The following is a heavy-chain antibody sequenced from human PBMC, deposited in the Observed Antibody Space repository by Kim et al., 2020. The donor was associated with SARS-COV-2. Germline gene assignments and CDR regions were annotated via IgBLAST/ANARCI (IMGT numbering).Heavy chain of an antibody. CDR3: ARASGCTSGVCYLT. V-gene: IGHV4-59*01. D-gene: IGHD2-8*01. Sequence: NPSLQSRVTISVDTSKNQFSQKLRSVTAADTGVYYCARASGCTSGVCYLTWGQGTLVTVSS. J-gene: IGHJ5*02.